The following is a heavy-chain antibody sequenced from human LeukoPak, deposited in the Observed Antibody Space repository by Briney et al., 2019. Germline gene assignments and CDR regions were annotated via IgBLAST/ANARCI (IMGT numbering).Heavy chain of an antibody. V-gene: IGHV1-18*01. CDR1: GYTFTSYG. Sequence: ASVKVSCKASGYTFTSYGISWVRQAPGQGLEWMGWISAYNGNTNYAQKLQGRVTMTTDTSTSTAYMELRSLRSDDTAVYYCASGGNYDILTGNYIEYFQHWGQGTLVTASS. CDR2: ISAYNGNT. J-gene: IGHJ1*01. D-gene: IGHD3-9*01. CDR3: ASGGNYDILTGNYIEYFQH.